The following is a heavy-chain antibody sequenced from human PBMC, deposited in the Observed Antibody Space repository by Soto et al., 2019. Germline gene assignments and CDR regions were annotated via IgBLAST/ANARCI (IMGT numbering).Heavy chain of an antibody. D-gene: IGHD3-9*01. J-gene: IGHJ5*02. CDR3: ARLPRDCNKTTRYYADX. V-gene: IGHV5-51*01. Sequence: GEALNISRRGPGYDFNTNWFGWVRQLPGRGLEWVGIMYPGDSNTSYNPPLQGHVTLSVDVTVSTAFLQWRSLETSDTGMYFCARLPRDCNKTTRYYADXWGQGTPVPVSX. CDR1: GYDFNTNW. CDR2: MYPGDSNT.